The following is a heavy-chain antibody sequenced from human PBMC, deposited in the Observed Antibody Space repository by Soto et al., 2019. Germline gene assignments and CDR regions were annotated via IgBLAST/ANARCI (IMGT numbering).Heavy chain of an antibody. CDR2: ISGSGGST. CDR3: AKDWDCGGDCSYWYFDL. Sequence: EVQLLESGGGLVQPGGSLRLSCAASGFTFSSYAMSWVRQAPGKGLEWVSAISGSGGSTYYADSVKGRFTISRDNFKNTLYLQMNSLRAEDTAVYYCAKDWDCGGDCSYWYFDLWGRGTLVTVSS. D-gene: IGHD2-21*02. CDR1: GFTFSSYA. J-gene: IGHJ2*01. V-gene: IGHV3-23*01.